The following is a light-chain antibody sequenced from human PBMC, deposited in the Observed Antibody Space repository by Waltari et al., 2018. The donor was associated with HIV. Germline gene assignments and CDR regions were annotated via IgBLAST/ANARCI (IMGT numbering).Light chain of an antibody. CDR2: GAS. J-gene: IGKJ4*01. CDR1: QSISNN. V-gene: IGKV3-15*01. CDR3: QQYNKWPPLT. Sequence: EIVMTQSPVTLSVSPGDRASISCRASQSISNNLAWYQHKPGQAPRLLIYGASTRATGIPARFSGSGSGTDFTLSISSLQSEDFAVYYCQQYNKWPPLTFGGGTKVEIK.